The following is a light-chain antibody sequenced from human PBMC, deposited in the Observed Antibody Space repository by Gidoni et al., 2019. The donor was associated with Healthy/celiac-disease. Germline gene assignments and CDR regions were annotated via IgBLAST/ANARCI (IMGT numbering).Light chain of an antibody. Sequence: IQMTQSPSTLSASVGNRVTITCRASQSISSWLPWYQQKPGKAHKLLIYDASSLESGVPSRFSGSGSGTEFTLTISSLQPDDFATYYCQQYNSYLWTFGQGTKVEIK. CDR2: DAS. CDR1: QSISSW. CDR3: QQYNSYLWT. J-gene: IGKJ1*01. V-gene: IGKV1-5*01.